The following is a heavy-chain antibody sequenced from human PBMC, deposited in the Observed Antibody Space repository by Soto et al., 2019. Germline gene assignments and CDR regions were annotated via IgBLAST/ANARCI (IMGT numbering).Heavy chain of an antibody. CDR2: IYFSGST. CDR3: AKDRAQYYGSWCGYPVDY. Sequence: SETLSLTCTVSGGSISSGDYYWNWIRQPPGKGLEWIGYIYFSGSTYYNSSLKSRVTISVDTSRNQFSLKLSSVSAADTAVYYCAKDRAQYYGSWCGYPVDYWGKGTLVTVAS. D-gene: IGHD3-3*01. CDR1: GGSISSGDYY. V-gene: IGHV4-30-4*01. J-gene: IGHJ4*02.